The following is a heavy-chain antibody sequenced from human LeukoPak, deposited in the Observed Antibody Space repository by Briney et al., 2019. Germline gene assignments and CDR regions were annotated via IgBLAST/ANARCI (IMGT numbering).Heavy chain of an antibody. CDR3: AKKTVSGARHYWYFDL. V-gene: IGHV3-30*18. J-gene: IGHJ2*01. CDR1: GFTFSSYG. D-gene: IGHD6-25*01. Sequence: GGSLRLSCAASGFTFSSYGMHWVRQAPGKGLEWVAVISYDGSNKYYADSVKGRFTISRDNSKNTLYLQMNSLRAEDTAVYYCAKKTVSGARHYWYFDLWGRGTLVTVSS. CDR2: ISYDGSNK.